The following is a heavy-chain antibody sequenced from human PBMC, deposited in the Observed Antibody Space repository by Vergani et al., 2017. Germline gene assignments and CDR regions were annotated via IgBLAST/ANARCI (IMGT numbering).Heavy chain of an antibody. Sequence: QVQLQQWGAGLLKPSETLSLTCAVYGGSFSGYYLSWIRQPPGKGLEWIGEINHSGSTNYNPSLKSRVTISVDTSKNQFSLKLSSVTAADTAVYYCARYDFWSGYYTRYFDYWGQGTLVTVSS. CDR2: INHSGST. CDR1: GGSFSGYY. D-gene: IGHD3-3*01. V-gene: IGHV4-34*01. J-gene: IGHJ4*02. CDR3: ARYDFWSGYYTRYFDY.